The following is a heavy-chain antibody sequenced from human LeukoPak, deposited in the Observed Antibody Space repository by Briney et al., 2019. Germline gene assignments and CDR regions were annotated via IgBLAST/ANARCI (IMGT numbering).Heavy chain of an antibody. CDR2: TSHDGTNK. CDR1: GFTFSTYA. CDR3: ARDGGWYYFDY. Sequence: GGSLRLSCAASGFTFSTYAMHWVRQAPGKGLEWVAFTSHDGTNKYYADSVKGRSTISRDNSRDTLYLQMKGLRAEDTAVYYCARDGGWYYFDYWGQGTLVTVSS. D-gene: IGHD6-19*01. V-gene: IGHV3-30*04. J-gene: IGHJ4*02.